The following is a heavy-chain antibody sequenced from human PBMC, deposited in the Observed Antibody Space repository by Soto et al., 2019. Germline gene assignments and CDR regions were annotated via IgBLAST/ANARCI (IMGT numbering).Heavy chain of an antibody. V-gene: IGHV1-2*02. J-gene: IGHJ4*02. CDR3: ARDPYYYEGDGYRRNFDF. Sequence: GASVKVSCKTSGYSFSAYHIHWVRQAPGQGLEWMGWMNPNSGATNSPQKFRGRVTMTRDTSLRTAYMELSGLRSDDTAVYYCARDPYYYEGDGYRRNFDFWGQGTLVTVSS. D-gene: IGHD3-22*01. CDR2: MNPNSGAT. CDR1: GYSFSAYH.